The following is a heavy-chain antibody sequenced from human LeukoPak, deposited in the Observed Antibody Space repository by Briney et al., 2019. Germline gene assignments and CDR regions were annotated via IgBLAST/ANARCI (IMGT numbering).Heavy chain of an antibody. CDR1: GFTVSSHY. CDR2: ISSGSST. CDR3: ARRRSKAYEN. Sequence: PGGSLRLSCAASGFTVSSHYMTWVRQAPGKGLEWVSLISSGSSTYHADSVKGRFTISRDNSKNTLYLQLNSLRADDTAVYYCARRRSKAYENWGQGTLVTVSS. V-gene: IGHV3-53*01. J-gene: IGHJ4*02. D-gene: IGHD3-22*01.